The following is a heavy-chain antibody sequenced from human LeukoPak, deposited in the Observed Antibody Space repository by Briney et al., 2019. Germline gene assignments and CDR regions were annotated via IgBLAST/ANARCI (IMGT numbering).Heavy chain of an antibody. V-gene: IGHV4-4*07. D-gene: IGHD5-18*01. J-gene: IGHJ4*02. CDR3: ARDTYNYGSSAYYFDY. CDR2: IYTSGST. CDR1: GVSISSYS. Sequence: SETLSLTCTVSGVSISSYSWSWIRQPAGKGLDWVGRIYTSGSTNYNPSLKSRVTMSVDTSKNQFSLKLSSVTAADTAVYYCARDTYNYGSSAYYFDYWGQGTLVTVSS.